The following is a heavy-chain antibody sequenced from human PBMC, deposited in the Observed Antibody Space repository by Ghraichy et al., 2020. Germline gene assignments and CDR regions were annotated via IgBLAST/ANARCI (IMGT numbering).Heavy chain of an antibody. CDR3: ARGSPLSPVVVPAASPSGYYYYMDV. CDR2: INHSGST. CDR1: GGSFSGYY. Sequence: SETLSLTCAVYGGSFSGYYWSWIRQPPGKGLEWIGEINHSGSTNYNPSLKSRVTISVDTSKNQCSLKLSSVTAADTAVYYCARGSPLSPVVVPAASPSGYYYYMDVWGKGTTVTVSS. V-gene: IGHV4-34*01. D-gene: IGHD2-2*01. J-gene: IGHJ6*03.